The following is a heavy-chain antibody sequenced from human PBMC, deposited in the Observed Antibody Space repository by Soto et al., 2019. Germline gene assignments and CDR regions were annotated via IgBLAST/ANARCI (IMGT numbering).Heavy chain of an antibody. CDR2: IKSKTDAGTV. V-gene: IGHV3-15*01. Sequence: EVQLVESGGGLVERGGSLRLSCAASGFTISNAWMSWVRQAPGKGLEWVGRIKSKTDAGTVDYAAPVKGRFTISRDDSTNMLFLQMNGLKTEDTAVYYCTTVDYYDSIGYYSLDYWGQGTLVTVSS. CDR1: GFTISNAW. CDR3: TTVDYYDSIGYYSLDY. J-gene: IGHJ4*02. D-gene: IGHD3-22*01.